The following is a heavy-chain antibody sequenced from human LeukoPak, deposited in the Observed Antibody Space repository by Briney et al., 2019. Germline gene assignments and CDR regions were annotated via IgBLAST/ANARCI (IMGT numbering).Heavy chain of an antibody. D-gene: IGHD1-26*01. CDR1: GFTFDDYA. J-gene: IGHJ3*02. CDR2: ISWNSVRV. CDR3: VKDMSGSNDAFDI. Sequence: GGSLRLSCAASGFTFDDYAMHWVRQAPGKGLEWVARISWNSVRVDYADSVKGRFTIARDNAKNSLYLQMNSLRVEDMALYYCVKDMSGSNDAFDIWGQGTMVSVSS. V-gene: IGHV3-9*03.